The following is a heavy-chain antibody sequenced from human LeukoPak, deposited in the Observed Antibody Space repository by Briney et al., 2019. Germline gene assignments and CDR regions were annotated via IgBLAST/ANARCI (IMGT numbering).Heavy chain of an antibody. CDR1: GGSISSYY. CDR3: ARGHSASHPPHFDY. D-gene: IGHD6-6*01. V-gene: IGHV4-59*01. CDR2: IYYSGST. Sequence: SETLSLTCIVSGGSISSYYWSWIRQPPGKGLEWIGYIYYSGSTNYNPSLKSRATIPVATSKNQFSLKLSSVTAADTAAYYCARGHSASHPPHFDYWGQGTLVTVSS. J-gene: IGHJ4*02.